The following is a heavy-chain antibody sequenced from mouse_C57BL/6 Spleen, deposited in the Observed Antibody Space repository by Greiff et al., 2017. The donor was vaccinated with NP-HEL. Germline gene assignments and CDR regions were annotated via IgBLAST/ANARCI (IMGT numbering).Heavy chain of an antibody. CDR1: GYTFTSYW. J-gene: IGHJ2*01. CDR2: IDPSDSDT. V-gene: IGHV1-52*01. CDR3: ARKAHYYGSSYGYFDY. Sequence: VQLQQPGAELVRPGSSVKLSCKASGYTFTSYWMHWVKQRPIQGLEWIGNIDPSDSDTHYNQKFKDKATLTVDTSSSTAYMQLSSLTSEDSAVYYCARKAHYYGSSYGYFDYWGKGTTLTVSS. D-gene: IGHD1-1*01.